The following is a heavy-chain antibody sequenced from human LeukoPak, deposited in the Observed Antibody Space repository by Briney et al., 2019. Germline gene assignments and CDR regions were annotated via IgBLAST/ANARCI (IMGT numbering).Heavy chain of an antibody. CDR1: GGSISSSSYY. V-gene: IGHV4-39*02. CDR3: AREAVVPAAIEGIFDY. CDR2: IYYSGST. Sequence: SETLFLTCTVSGGSISSSSYYWGWIRQPPGKGLEWIGSIYYSGSTYYNPSLKSRVTISVDTSKNQFSLRLSSVTAADTAVYYCAREAVVPAAIEGIFDYWGQGTLVTVSS. D-gene: IGHD2-2*02. J-gene: IGHJ4*02.